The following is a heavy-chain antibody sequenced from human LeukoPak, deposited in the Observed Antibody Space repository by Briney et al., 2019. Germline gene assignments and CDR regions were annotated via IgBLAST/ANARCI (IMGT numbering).Heavy chain of an antibody. Sequence: GGSLRLSCAASRFTFSDYYMSWIRQAPGKGLEWVSYISSSGSTIYYADSVKGRFTISRDNAKNSLYLQMNSLRAEDTAVYYCARGKYYDSSGYYLGTYYFDYWGQGTLVTVSS. CDR1: RFTFSDYY. CDR3: ARGKYYDSSGYYLGTYYFDY. D-gene: IGHD3-22*01. CDR2: ISSSGSTI. J-gene: IGHJ4*02. V-gene: IGHV3-11*01.